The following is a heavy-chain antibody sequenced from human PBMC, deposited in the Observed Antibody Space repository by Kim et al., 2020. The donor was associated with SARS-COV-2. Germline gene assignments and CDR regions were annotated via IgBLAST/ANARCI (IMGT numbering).Heavy chain of an antibody. CDR2: INYSGTT. CDR3: GRSWHLGPYFDF. V-gene: IGHV4-39*02. J-gene: IGHJ4*02. Sequence: SKTLSLTCTVSGGSISNSGYYWAWIRQSPGKGLEWIGSINYSGTTNYNPSLKSRVTISVDTSMNHFSLKLTSVTAADTAVYSCGRSWHLGPYFDFWSQGTLVTVSS. CDR1: GGSISNSGYY.